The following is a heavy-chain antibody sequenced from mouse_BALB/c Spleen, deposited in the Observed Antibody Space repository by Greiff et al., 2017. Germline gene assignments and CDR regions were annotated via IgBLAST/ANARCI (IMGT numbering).Heavy chain of an antibody. CDR3: ARDSSYYGNYGAY. CDR2: IWAGGST. J-gene: IGHJ3*01. Sequence: VKLMESGPGLVAPSQSLSITCTVSGFSLTSYGVHWVRQPPGKGLEWLGVIWAGGSTNYNSALMSRLSISKDNSKSQVFLKMNSLQTDDTAMYYCARDSSYYGNYGAYWGQGTLVTVSA. V-gene: IGHV2-9*02. CDR1: GFSLTSYG. D-gene: IGHD2-10*01.